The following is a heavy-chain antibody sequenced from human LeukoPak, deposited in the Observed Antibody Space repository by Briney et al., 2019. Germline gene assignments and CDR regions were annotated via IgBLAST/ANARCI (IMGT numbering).Heavy chain of an antibody. CDR2: ISYDGSNK. CDR3: ARVPYGSGTYTDY. Sequence: GGSLRLSCAASGFTFSTHAMHWVRQAPGKGLEWVALISYDGSNKHYADSVKSRFTISRDNSKNTLYLQMSSLRAEDTAVYYCARVPYGSGTYTDYWGQGTLVTVSS. J-gene: IGHJ4*02. CDR1: GFTFSTHA. V-gene: IGHV3-30-3*01. D-gene: IGHD3-10*01.